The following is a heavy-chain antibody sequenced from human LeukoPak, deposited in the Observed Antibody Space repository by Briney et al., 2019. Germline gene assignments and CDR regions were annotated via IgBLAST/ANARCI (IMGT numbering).Heavy chain of an antibody. V-gene: IGHV1-69*06. CDR2: IIPIFGTT. Sequence: ASVKVSCKASGGTFSSCAISWVRQAPGQGLEWMGGIIPIFGTTNYAQKFQDRVTITADKSTSTAYMELSSLRSDDTAVYYCARVGDYYGSSGNPDYWGRGTLVTVSS. CDR3: ARVGDYYGSSGNPDY. J-gene: IGHJ4*02. CDR1: GGTFSSCA. D-gene: IGHD3-22*01.